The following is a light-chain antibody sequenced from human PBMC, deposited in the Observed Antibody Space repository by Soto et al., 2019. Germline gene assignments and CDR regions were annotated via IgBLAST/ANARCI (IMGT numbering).Light chain of an antibody. J-gene: IGKJ4*01. CDR3: HQYNNWPPLT. V-gene: IGKV3-15*01. CDR1: QSVSSD. CDR2: GAY. Sequence: EIVMTQSPATLYVSPGERVTLSCRASQSVSSDLAWYQQLPGQAPRLLMYGAYTRATGIPGRFSGSGSGTEFTLTISSRQSEDFAVYYCHQYNNWPPLTFGGGTKVEIK.